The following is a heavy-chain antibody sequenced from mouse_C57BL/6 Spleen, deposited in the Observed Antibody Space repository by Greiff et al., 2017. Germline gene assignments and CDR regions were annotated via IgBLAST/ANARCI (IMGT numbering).Heavy chain of an antibody. V-gene: IGHV1-7*01. D-gene: IGHD2-4*01. Sequence: QVQLQQSGAELAKPGASVKLSCKASGYTFTSYWMHWVKQRPGQGLEWIGYVNPSSGYTKYNQKFKDKATLTADKSSSTAYMQLSSLTYEDSAVYYCARRPPSSYDHDGGGYAMDYWGQGTSVTVSS. CDR1: GYTFTSYW. CDR3: ARRPPSSYDHDGGGYAMDY. J-gene: IGHJ4*01. CDR2: VNPSSGYT.